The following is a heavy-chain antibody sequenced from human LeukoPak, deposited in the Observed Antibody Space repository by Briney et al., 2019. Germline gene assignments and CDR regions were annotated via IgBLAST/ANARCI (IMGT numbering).Heavy chain of an antibody. CDR1: GFTFSSYS. CDR3: ARGHYGDYVPFDY. J-gene: IGHJ4*02. CDR2: ISSSSSTI. Sequence: GGSLRLSCAASGFTFSSYSMNWVRQAPGKGLEWFSYISSSSSTIYFADSVKGRFTISRDTAKNSLYLQMNSLRAEDTAVYYCARGHYGDYVPFDYWGQGTLVTVSS. D-gene: IGHD4-17*01. V-gene: IGHV3-48*01.